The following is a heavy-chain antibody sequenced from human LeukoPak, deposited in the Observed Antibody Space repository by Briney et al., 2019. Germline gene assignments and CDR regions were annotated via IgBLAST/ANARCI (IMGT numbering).Heavy chain of an antibody. V-gene: IGHV7-4-1*01. Sequence: ASVKVSCKASGYTFTSYAMNWVRQAPGQGPEWMGWINTNTGNPTHAQGFTGRFVFSLDTSVSTAYLQICSLKAEDTAAYYCARDRHVLRFLEWLTPSYYYYGMDVWGQGTTVTVSS. CDR1: GYTFTSYA. J-gene: IGHJ6*02. D-gene: IGHD3-3*01. CDR2: INTNTGNP. CDR3: ARDRHVLRFLEWLTPSYYYYGMDV.